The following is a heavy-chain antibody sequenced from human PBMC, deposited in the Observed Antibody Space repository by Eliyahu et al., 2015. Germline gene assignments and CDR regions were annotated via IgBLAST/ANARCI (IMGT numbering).Heavy chain of an antibody. V-gene: IGHV3-7*01. CDR2: IKQDGSEK. CDR1: GFTFSSYW. Sequence: VQXVESGXGLVQPGGXRXXXCAASGFTFSSYWMXWVRQAPGKGLEWVANIKQDGSEKYYVDSVKGRFTISRDNAKNSLYLQMNSLRAEDTAVYYCARGIWPDIWGQGTMVTVSS. D-gene: IGHD3-16*01. CDR3: ARGIWPDI. J-gene: IGHJ3*02.